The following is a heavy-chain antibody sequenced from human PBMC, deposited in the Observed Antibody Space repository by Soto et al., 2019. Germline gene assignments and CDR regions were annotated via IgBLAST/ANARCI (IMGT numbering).Heavy chain of an antibody. CDR3: ARRSVTDIVVVPAAMFYYYYGMDV. J-gene: IGHJ6*02. D-gene: IGHD2-2*01. V-gene: IGHV1-69*01. CDR1: GGTFSSYA. CDR2: IIPIFGTA. Sequence: QVQLVQSGAEVQKPGSSVKVSCKASGGTFSSYAISWVRQAPGQGLEWMGGIIPIFGTANYAQKFQGRVTITADESTSTAYMELSSLRSEDTAVYYCARRSVTDIVVVPAAMFYYYYGMDVWGQGTTVTVSS.